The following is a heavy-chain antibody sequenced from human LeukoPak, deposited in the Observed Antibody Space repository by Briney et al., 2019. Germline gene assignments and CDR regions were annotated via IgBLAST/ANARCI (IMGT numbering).Heavy chain of an antibody. CDR1: GGTFSSYA. CDR2: IIPIFGTA. Sequence: GASAKVSCKASGGTFSSYAISWVRQAPGQGLEWMGRIIPIFGTANYAQKFQGRVTITTDESTSTAYMELGSLRSEDTAVYYCARDNGDFPRAFDIWGQGTMVTVSS. J-gene: IGHJ3*02. D-gene: IGHD4-17*01. CDR3: ARDNGDFPRAFDI. V-gene: IGHV1-69*05.